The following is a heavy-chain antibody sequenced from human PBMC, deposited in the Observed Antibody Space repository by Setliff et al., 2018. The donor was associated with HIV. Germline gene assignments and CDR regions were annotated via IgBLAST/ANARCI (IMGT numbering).Heavy chain of an antibody. V-gene: IGHV1-46*01. CDR1: GYTFTNYY. Sequence: GASVKVSCKASGYTFTNYYIHWVRQAPGQGLEWMGIINPSGGSTTYAQKFQGRVTMTRDTSTSTVYMELSSLRSEDTAVYYCARDAFDYTAYYYSYMDVWGKGTTVTVSS. CDR2: INPSGGST. CDR3: ARDAFDYTAYYYSYMDV. J-gene: IGHJ6*03. D-gene: IGHD4-4*01.